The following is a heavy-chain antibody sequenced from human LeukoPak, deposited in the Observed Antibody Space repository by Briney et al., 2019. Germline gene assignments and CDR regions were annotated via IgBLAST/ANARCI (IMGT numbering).Heavy chain of an antibody. D-gene: IGHD4-17*01. J-gene: IGHJ4*02. CDR1: GFTFSNYW. Sequence: GGSLRLSCAASGFTFSNYWMHWVRQAPGKGLVWVSRINSDGSGTTSADSVKGRFTISRDNAKNTLYLQMNSLRAEDTAVYYCAKGGATVIAYWGQGTLVTVSS. CDR3: AKGGATVIAY. CDR2: INSDGSGT. V-gene: IGHV3-74*01.